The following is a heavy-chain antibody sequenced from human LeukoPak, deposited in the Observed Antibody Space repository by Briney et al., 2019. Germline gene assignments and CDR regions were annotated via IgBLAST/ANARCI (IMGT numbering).Heavy chain of an antibody. CDR2: IWNDGSNQ. CDR1: QFTLSHYG. CDR3: AKDAQRGFDYSNSLEY. Sequence: PGGSLRLSCVASQFTLSHYGMHWVRQAPGKGLEWVAVIWNDGSNQYYADSVKGRFTISRDNSQNTVFLRMNSLRAEDTAVYYCAKDAQRGFDYSNSLEYWGQGTLVTVS. V-gene: IGHV3-33*06. J-gene: IGHJ4*02. D-gene: IGHD4-11*01.